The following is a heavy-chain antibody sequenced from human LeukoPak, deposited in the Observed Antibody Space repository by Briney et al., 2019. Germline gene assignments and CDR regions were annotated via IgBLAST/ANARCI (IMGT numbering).Heavy chain of an antibody. D-gene: IGHD5-24*01. J-gene: IGHJ4*02. Sequence: ASVTLSCKASGYTFTSYYLHWVRQAPGQGLEWMGIINPSGGSTTYAQNFQGRVTMTRDTSTSTVYMELSSLRSEDTAVYYCARGGDMATVPHLYYFEYWGQGTLVTVSS. CDR3: ARGGDMATVPHLYYFEY. CDR1: GYTFTSYY. CDR2: INPSGGST. V-gene: IGHV1-46*01.